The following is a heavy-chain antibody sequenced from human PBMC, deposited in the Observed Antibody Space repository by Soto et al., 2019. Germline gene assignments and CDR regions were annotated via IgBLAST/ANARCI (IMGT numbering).Heavy chain of an antibody. J-gene: IGHJ4*02. D-gene: IGHD2-2*01. Sequence: SQTLSLTCAISGDTVSSNSADWNWIRQSPSRGLEWLGRTYYRSQWYYEYAISVRGRITISSDTSKNQFSLQVNSVTLEDTAVFYWGYCFSTSCHIWGQGTLVPVSS. V-gene: IGHV6-1*01. CDR2: TYYRSQWYY. CDR3: GYCFSTSCHI. CDR1: GDTVSSNSAD.